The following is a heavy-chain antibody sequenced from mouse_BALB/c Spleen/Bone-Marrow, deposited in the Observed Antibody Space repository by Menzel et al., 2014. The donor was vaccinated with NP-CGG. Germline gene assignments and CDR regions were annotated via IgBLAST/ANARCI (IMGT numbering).Heavy chain of an antibody. CDR1: GFTFSTYY. J-gene: IGHJ4*01. V-gene: IGHV5-6-2*01. CDR3: ARRAFYALDY. CDR2: IYTNDGST. Sequence: EVQRVESGGGLVKVGESLKLSCAASGFTFSTYYMSWVRQTPEKRLELVAAIYTNDGSTYYPDTVKGRFAISRDNAKNTLYLQMSILKSEDTALYYCARRAFYALDYWGQGTSVTVSS.